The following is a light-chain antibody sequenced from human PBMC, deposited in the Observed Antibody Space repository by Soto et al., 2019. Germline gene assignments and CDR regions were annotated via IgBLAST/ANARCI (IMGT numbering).Light chain of an antibody. CDR2: EVS. CDR1: SSDVGSYDH. J-gene: IGLJ1*01. V-gene: IGLV2-14*01. CDR3: ISYTGSSTSYV. Sequence: QSVLTQPASVSGSPGQSITISCSGTSSDVGSYDHVAWYQQFPGKTPKLMIYEVSNRPSGVSSRFSGSESGNTASLTISGLQAEDEADYYCISYTGSSTSYVFGSGTKVTV.